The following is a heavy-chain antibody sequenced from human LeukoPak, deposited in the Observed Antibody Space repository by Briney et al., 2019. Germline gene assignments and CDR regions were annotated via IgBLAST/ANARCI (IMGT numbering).Heavy chain of an antibody. CDR1: GGTFSSYA. D-gene: IGHD4-17*01. CDR2: IIPIFGIA. Sequence: ASVKVSCKASGGTFSSYAISWVRQAPGQGLEWMGGIIPIFGIANYAQKFQGRVTITADKSTSTAYMELSSLRSEDTAVYYCASGGTTVTLNWFDPWGQGTLVTVSS. V-gene: IGHV1-69*10. CDR3: ASGGTTVTLNWFDP. J-gene: IGHJ5*02.